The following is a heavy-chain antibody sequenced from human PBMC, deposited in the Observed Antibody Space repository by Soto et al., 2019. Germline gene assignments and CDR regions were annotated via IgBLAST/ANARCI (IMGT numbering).Heavy chain of an antibody. J-gene: IGHJ6*02. V-gene: IGHV4-31*03. D-gene: IGHD2-2*01. CDR2: IYYSGST. CDR1: GDSISSTNNY. CDR3: ARTVCSSASCYGYYYYGLDV. Sequence: PSETLSLTCTVSGDSISSTNNYWSWIRQHPGKGLEWIGYIYYSGSTYYNPSLKSRPAISVDTSKNQFSLKLSSVTAADTAVYYCARTVCSSASCYGYYYYGLDVWGRGTTVTVSS.